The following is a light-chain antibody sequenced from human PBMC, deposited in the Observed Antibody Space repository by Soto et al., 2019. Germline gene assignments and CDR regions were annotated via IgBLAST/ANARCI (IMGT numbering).Light chain of an antibody. V-gene: IGLV2-14*01. CDR1: SSDVGGFNY. J-gene: IGLJ1*01. CDR2: EVN. CDR3: SSYTSASTLV. Sequence: QSALTQPASVSGSPGQSISISCTGTSSDVGGFNYVSWYQQHPGKAPKLMIYEVNNRPSGVSSRFSGSKSGDTASLTISGLQAEDEAVYFCSSYTSASTLVFGTGTKVTVL.